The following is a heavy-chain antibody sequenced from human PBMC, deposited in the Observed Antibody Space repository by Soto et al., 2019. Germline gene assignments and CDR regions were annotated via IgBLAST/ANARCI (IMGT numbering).Heavy chain of an antibody. D-gene: IGHD3-3*01. CDR3: AREADFLNWFDP. V-gene: IGHV3-48*01. CDR2: ISSSSSTI. Sequence: EVQLVESGGGLVQPGGSLRLSCAASGFTFSSYSMNWVRQAAGKGLEWVSYISSSSSTIYYADSVKGRFTISRDNAKNSLYLQMNSLRAEDTVVYYCAREADFLNWFDPWGQGTLVTVSS. J-gene: IGHJ5*02. CDR1: GFTFSSYS.